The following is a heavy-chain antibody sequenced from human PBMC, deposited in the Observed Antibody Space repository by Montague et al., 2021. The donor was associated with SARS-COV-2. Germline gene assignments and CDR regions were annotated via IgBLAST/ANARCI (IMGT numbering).Heavy chain of an antibody. CDR1: GGSISSSTYY. D-gene: IGHD3-10*01. CDR3: ARLGLLWFGELWN. J-gene: IGHJ4*02. V-gene: IGHV4-39*01. CDR2: IYYSGST. Sequence: SETLSLTCTVSGGSISSSTYYWGWIRQPPGKGLEWIGSIYYSGSTYYNPSLKSRVTISVDTSKNQFSLKLSSVTAADAAVYCCARLGLLWFGELWNWGQGTLVTVSS.